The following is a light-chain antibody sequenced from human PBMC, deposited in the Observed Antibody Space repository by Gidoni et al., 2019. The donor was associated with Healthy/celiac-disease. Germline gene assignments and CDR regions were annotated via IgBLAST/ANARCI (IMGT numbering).Light chain of an antibody. J-gene: IGKJ1*01. CDR2: DAS. Sequence: DIQMPQSPSSLSASVGDRVTITCQASQDISHYLNWYQQKPGKAPKLLIYDASTLETGVPSRFSGSGSGTDFTFTISSLQPEDIATYYCQQYDNLPPTIGQGTKVEIK. CDR3: QQYDNLPPT. CDR1: QDISHY. V-gene: IGKV1-33*01.